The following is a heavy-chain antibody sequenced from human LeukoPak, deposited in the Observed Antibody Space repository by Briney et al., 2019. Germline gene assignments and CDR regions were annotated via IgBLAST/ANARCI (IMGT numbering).Heavy chain of an antibody. CDR1: GFTFSSYS. D-gene: IGHD3-9*01. V-gene: IGHV3-48*04. J-gene: IGHJ6*01. Sequence: PGGSLRLSCAASGFTFSSYSMNWVRQAPGKGPEWISYMSGFGSTIYYADSVKGRFTISRDNAKNSLYLQMNRLRAEDTAAYYCASSRYFDMDVWGQGTTVTVFS. CDR3: ASSRYFDMDV. CDR2: MSGFGSTI.